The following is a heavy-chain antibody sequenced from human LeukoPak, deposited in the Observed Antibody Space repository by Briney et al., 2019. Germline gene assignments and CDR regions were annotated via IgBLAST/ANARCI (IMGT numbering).Heavy chain of an antibody. V-gene: IGHV3-23*01. CDR2: ISGSGDIT. CDR1: GFTFTSYA. J-gene: IGHJ4*02. Sequence: GGSLRLSCAASGFTFTSYAMNWVRQAPGKGLEWVSFISGSGDITYYADSVKGRFTISRDNSKNTLYLHMNSLRAEDTAVYYCAKDYDYVWGTYRSSFDYWGQGTLVTVSS. D-gene: IGHD3-16*02. CDR3: AKDYDYVWGTYRSSFDY.